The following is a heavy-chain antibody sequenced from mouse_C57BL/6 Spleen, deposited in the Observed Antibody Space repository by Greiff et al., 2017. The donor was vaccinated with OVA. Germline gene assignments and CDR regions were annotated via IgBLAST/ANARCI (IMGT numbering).Heavy chain of an antibody. CDR3: ARGDSYGSSYTWFAY. CDR1: GYAFSSSW. D-gene: IGHD1-1*01. Sequence: QVQLQQSGPELVKPGASVKISCKASGYAFSSSWMNWVKQRPGKGLEWIGRIYPGDGDTNYNGKFKGKATLTADKSSSTAYMQLSSLTSEDSAVYFCARGDSYGSSYTWFAYWGQGTLVTVSA. V-gene: IGHV1-82*01. J-gene: IGHJ3*01. CDR2: IYPGDGDT.